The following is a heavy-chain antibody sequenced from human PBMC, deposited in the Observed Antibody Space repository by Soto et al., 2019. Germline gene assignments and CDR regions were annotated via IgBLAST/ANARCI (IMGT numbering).Heavy chain of an antibody. D-gene: IGHD6-6*01. Sequence: EMQLVESGGGLVQPGGSLRLSCAASGFTFSGYSMNWVRQAPGKGLEGVSYISGTGSTIYYADSLKGRFTISRDNAKNSLYLQMNSLRAEDTALYYCARGWDSSSPSHMDVWGKGTTVTVSS. V-gene: IGHV3-48*01. J-gene: IGHJ6*03. CDR1: GFTFSGYS. CDR3: ARGWDSSSPSHMDV. CDR2: ISGTGSTI.